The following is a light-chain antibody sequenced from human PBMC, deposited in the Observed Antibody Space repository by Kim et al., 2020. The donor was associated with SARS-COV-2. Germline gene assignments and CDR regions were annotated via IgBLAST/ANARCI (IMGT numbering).Light chain of an antibody. CDR1: KLGDKY. Sequence: SYELTQPPSVSVSPGQTASITCSGDKLGDKYACWYQQKPGQSPVLVIYQDSKRPSGIPERFSGSNSGNTATLTISGTQAMDEADYYCQAWDSSTVVFGEGTHLTVL. CDR3: QAWDSSTVV. CDR2: QDS. J-gene: IGLJ2*01. V-gene: IGLV3-1*01.